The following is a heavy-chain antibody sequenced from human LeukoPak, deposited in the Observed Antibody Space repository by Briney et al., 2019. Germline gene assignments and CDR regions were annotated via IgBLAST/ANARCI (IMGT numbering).Heavy chain of an antibody. D-gene: IGHD3-22*01. Sequence: GGSLRLSCAASGFTFSSYAMSWVRQAPGKGLEWGSYISGSSSTIYYADSVKGRFTISRDNGKNTLYLQMNSLRAEDTAVYYCARGSTYYDSSGQVPFDYWGQGALVTVSS. CDR2: ISGSSSTI. CDR1: GFTFSSYA. CDR3: ARGSTYYDSSGQVPFDY. J-gene: IGHJ4*02. V-gene: IGHV3-48*01.